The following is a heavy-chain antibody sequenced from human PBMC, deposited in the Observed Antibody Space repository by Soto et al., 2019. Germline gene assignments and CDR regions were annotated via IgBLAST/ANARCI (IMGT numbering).Heavy chain of an antibody. Sequence: GASVKVYCKVSGYTLTELSMHWVRQAPGKGLEWMGGFDPEDGETIYAQKFQGRVTMTEDTSTDTAYMELSSLRSEDTAVYYCAIKDSSGYYYFDYWGQGTLVTVSS. CDR1: GYTLTELS. J-gene: IGHJ4*02. D-gene: IGHD3-22*01. CDR3: AIKDSSGYYYFDY. CDR2: FDPEDGET. V-gene: IGHV1-24*01.